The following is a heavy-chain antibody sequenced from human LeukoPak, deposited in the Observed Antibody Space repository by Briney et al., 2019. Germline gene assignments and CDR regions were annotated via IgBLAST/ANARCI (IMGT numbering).Heavy chain of an antibody. D-gene: IGHD3-3*01. V-gene: IGHV3-53*01. J-gene: IGHJ3*02. CDR3: ARDRRSGLGHAFDI. CDR1: EFSVSSTY. CDR2: IYPGGSA. Sequence: GGSLRLSCAASEFSVSSTYITWLRQAPGNGLEWVSVIYPGGSALYADSVQGRFTISRDISQNIVYLQINNLRAEDTAVYYCARDRRSGLGHAFDIWGQGTMVTVSS.